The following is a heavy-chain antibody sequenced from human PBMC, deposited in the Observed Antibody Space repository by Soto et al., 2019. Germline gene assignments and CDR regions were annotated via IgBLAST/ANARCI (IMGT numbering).Heavy chain of an antibody. V-gene: IGHV1-46*01. CDR3: ARDLAAGDN. CDR1: GYTFTHYY. Sequence: QVQLVQSGAEVKKPGASVKLSCRTSGYTFTHYYIHWVRQAPGQWLEWLGIINPASGSTNYAQEFQGRVTLTMDTSTTTVYLELSGLRAEDTAIFYCARDLAAGDNWGQGTLVTVSS. J-gene: IGHJ4*02. D-gene: IGHD6-13*01. CDR2: INPASGST.